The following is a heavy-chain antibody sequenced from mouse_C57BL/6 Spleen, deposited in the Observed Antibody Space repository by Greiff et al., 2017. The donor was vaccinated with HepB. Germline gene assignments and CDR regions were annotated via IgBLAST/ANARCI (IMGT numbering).Heavy chain of an antibody. Sequence: EVQRVESGGGLVKPGGSLKLSCAASGFTFSSYTMSWVRQTPEKRLEWVATISGGGGNTYYPDSVKGRFTISRDNAKNTLYLQMSSLRSEDTALYYCAREDYDVGYYFDYWGQGTTLTVSS. D-gene: IGHD2-4*01. CDR1: GFTFSSYT. CDR3: AREDYDVGYYFDY. CDR2: ISGGGGNT. J-gene: IGHJ2*01. V-gene: IGHV5-9*01.